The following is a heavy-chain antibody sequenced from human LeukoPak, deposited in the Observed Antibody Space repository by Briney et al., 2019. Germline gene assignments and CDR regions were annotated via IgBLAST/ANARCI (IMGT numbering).Heavy chain of an antibody. CDR2: INSDGSST. CDR1: GFTFSSYW. Sequence: PGGSLRLSCAASGFTFSSYWMHWVRQAPGKGVGWVSRINSDGSSTNYADSVKGRFTISRDNAKNTLYLQMNSLRAEDTAVYYCARGKLLRNYYYGMDVWGQGTTVTVSS. D-gene: IGHD2-15*01. J-gene: IGHJ6*02. V-gene: IGHV3-74*01. CDR3: ARGKLLRNYYYGMDV.